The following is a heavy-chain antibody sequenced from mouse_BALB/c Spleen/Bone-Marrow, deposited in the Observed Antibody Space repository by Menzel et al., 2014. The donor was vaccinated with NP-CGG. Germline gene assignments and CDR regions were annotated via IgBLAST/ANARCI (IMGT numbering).Heavy chain of an antibody. CDR2: ISSGGST. V-gene: IGHV5-6-5*01. D-gene: IGHD1-1*01. J-gene: IGHJ4*01. CDR1: GFTFSSYA. Sequence: EVNVVESGGGLVKPGGSLKLSCAASGFTFSSYAMSWVRQTPEKRLEWVASISSGGSTYYPDSVKGRFTISRDNARNILYLQMSSLRSEDTAMYYCARARFYYGKLVDYWGQGTSVTVSS. CDR3: ARARFYYGKLVDY.